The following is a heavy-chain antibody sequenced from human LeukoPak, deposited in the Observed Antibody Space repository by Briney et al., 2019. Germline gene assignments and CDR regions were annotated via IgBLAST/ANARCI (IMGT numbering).Heavy chain of an antibody. CDR3: ARAPVTATWIQLWFYMDV. CDR2: INPNSGGT. D-gene: IGHD5-18*01. Sequence: ASVKVSCKASGYTYTGYYMHWVRQAPGQGLEWMGWINPNSGGTNYAQKFQGRVTMTRDTSISTAYMELSRLRSDDTAVYYCARAPVTATWIQLWFYMDVWGKGTTVTVSS. V-gene: IGHV1-2*02. CDR1: GYTYTGYY. J-gene: IGHJ6*03.